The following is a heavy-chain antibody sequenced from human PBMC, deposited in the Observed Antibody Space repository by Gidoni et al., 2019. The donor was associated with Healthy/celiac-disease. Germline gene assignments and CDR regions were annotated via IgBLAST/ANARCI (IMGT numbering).Heavy chain of an antibody. CDR3: AREDSGYQIDY. V-gene: IGHV4-31*03. CDR1: GGSISRGGYY. CDR2: IYYSGST. J-gene: IGHJ4*02. D-gene: IGHD5-12*01. Sequence: QVQLQESGTGLVKPSKTLSLTCTVSGGSISRGGYYWSWVRRHPGKGLEWIGYIYYSGSTYYNPSLKSRVTISVDTSKNQFSLKLSSVTAADTAVYYCAREDSGYQIDYWGQGTLVTVSS.